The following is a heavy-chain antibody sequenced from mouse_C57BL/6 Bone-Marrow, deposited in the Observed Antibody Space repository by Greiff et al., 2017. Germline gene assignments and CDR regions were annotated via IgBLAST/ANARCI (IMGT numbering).Heavy chain of an antibody. V-gene: IGHV1-64*01. CDR3: ASTTVVPFDY. J-gene: IGHJ2*01. CDR1: GYTFTSYC. CDR2: IHPNSGST. D-gene: IGHD1-1*01. Sequence: QVQLQQPGAELVKPGASVKLSCKASGYTFTSYCMHWVKQRPGQGLEWIGMIHPNSGSTNYNEKFKSKATLTVDKSSSTAYMQLSSLTSEDSAVYYCASTTVVPFDYWGQGTTLTVSS.